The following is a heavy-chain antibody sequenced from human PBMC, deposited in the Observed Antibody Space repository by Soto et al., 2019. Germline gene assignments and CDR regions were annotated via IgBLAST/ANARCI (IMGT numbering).Heavy chain of an antibody. CDR3: ARDSSPRDSTFFDY. V-gene: IGHV1-18*01. J-gene: IGHJ4*02. CDR1: GYTFTSYG. Sequence: ASVKVSCKASGYTFTSYGISWVRQAPGQGLEWMGWISAYNGNTNYAQKLQGRVTMTTDASTSTAYVELRSLRSDDTAVYYCARDSSPRDSTFFDYWGQGTLVTVSS. CDR2: ISAYNGNT. D-gene: IGHD3-16*01.